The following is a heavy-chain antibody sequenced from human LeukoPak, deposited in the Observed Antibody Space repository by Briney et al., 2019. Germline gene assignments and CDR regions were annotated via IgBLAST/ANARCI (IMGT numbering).Heavy chain of an antibody. CDR3: ARGGSEESEGSYYYYGMDV. D-gene: IGHD2-15*01. Sequence: GRSLRLSCAASGFTFSSYAMHWVRQAPGKGLEWVAVISYDGSNKYYADSVKGRFTICRDNSKNTLYLQMNSLRAEDTAVYYCARGGSEESEGSYYYYGMDVWGQGTTVTVSS. CDR1: GFTFSSYA. J-gene: IGHJ6*02. CDR2: ISYDGSNK. V-gene: IGHV3-30-3*01.